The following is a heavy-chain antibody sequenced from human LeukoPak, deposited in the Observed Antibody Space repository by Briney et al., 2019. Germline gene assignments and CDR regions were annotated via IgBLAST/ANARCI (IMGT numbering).Heavy chain of an antibody. D-gene: IGHD6-13*01. CDR3: EKDAGGPAYSSSWYEFDS. Sequence: GGSLRLSCAASGFTFSSYAMSWVRQAPGKGLEWLSGNSISGGSTSYADSVKGRFTLSRDNPRNTLYLEMKSLRVDGTAVYYWEKDAGGPAYSSSWYEFDSWGQGTLVTVSS. CDR2: NSISGGST. V-gene: IGHV3-23*01. CDR1: GFTFSSYA. J-gene: IGHJ4*02.